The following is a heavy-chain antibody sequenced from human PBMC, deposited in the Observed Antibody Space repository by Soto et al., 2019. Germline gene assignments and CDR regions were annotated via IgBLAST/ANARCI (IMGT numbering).Heavy chain of an antibody. CDR3: ARGRGNCVVTTCYLPFDS. J-gene: IGHJ4*02. V-gene: IGHV3-53*02. CDR2: IYSDGNT. CDR1: GFTVSSKY. D-gene: IGHD2-2*01. Sequence: VPLVETGGGLIQPGGSLMLSCAASGFTVSSKYMSWLRQAPGKGLEWVSIIYSDGNTYYADSVKGRFTISRDNSKNTLNLQMNSLRAEDTAVYFCARGRGNCVVTTCYLPFDSWGQGTLVTVSS.